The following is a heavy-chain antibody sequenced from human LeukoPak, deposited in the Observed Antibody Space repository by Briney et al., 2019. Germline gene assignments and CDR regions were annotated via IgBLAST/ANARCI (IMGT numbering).Heavy chain of an antibody. D-gene: IGHD3-10*01. Sequence: PSETLSLTCTVSGVSISSYYWKWIRQPPGKGLERIGFISNSAINDYNPSLNSRVTISIDTSKNQFSLNLNSVTAADTAVYYCARVGYYGSGSYYRDYFEYWGQGTLVTASS. J-gene: IGHJ4*02. CDR3: ARVGYYGSGSYYRDYFEY. CDR2: ISNSAIN. CDR1: GVSISSYY. V-gene: IGHV4-59*01.